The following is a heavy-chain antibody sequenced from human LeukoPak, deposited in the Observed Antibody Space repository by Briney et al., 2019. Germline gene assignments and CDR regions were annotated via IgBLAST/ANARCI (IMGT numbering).Heavy chain of an antibody. Sequence: PSETLSLTFAVSGGSISSGGYSWRWIRQPPGKGLEWIGYIYHSGSTYYNPSLKSRVTISVDRSKNQFSLKLSSVTAADTAVYYCARGKHYYDSSGYYYDYYYGMDVWGQGTTVTVSS. CDR2: IYHSGST. CDR1: GGSISSGGYS. V-gene: IGHV4-30-2*01. CDR3: ARGKHYYDSSGYYYDYYYGMDV. J-gene: IGHJ6*02. D-gene: IGHD3-22*01.